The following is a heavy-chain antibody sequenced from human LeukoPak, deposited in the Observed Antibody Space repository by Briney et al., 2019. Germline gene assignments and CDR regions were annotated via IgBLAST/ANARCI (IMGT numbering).Heavy chain of an antibody. D-gene: IGHD3-10*01. CDR2: IKSDGSST. J-gene: IGHJ4*02. CDR1: GFTFSSYW. CDR3: ARDSAMVRGVILDY. Sequence: GGSLRLSCAASGFTFSSYWMHWVRQAPGKGLVWVSRIKSDGSSTSYADSVKGRFTISRDNVKNTPYLQTNSLRAEDTAVYYCARDSAMVRGVILDYWGQGTLVTVSS. V-gene: IGHV3-74*01.